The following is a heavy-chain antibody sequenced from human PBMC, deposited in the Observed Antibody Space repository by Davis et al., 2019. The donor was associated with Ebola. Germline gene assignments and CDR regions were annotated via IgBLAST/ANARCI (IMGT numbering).Heavy chain of an antibody. CDR1: GGSISSSNW. CDR3: ARAIVVAPFDP. Sequence: GSLRLSCAVSGGSISSSNWWSWVRQPPGKGLEWIGYIYYSGSTNYNPSLKSRVTISVDTSKNQFSLKLSSVTAADTAVYYCARAIVVAPFDPWGQGTLVTVSS. V-gene: IGHV4-4*02. D-gene: IGHD2-2*01. CDR2: IYYSGST. J-gene: IGHJ5*02.